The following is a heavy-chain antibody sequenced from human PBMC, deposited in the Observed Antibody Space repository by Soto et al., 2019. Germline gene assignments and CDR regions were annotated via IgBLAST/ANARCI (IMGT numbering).Heavy chain of an antibody. Sequence: QVPLVQSGAEVKKPGASVKVSCMASGYTFTTYGITWVRQAPGQALEWEGWNSTYTGYTDYAQRFQGRVIMTADTSTRTAYMELETLTLDDTAVYYCARASNYDKVLGWLYSYALDVWGQGTPVTGSS. CDR3: ARASNYDKVLGWLYSYALDV. V-gene: IGHV1-18*01. D-gene: IGHD3-9*01. CDR1: GYTFTTYG. J-gene: IGHJ6*02. CDR2: NSTYTGYT.